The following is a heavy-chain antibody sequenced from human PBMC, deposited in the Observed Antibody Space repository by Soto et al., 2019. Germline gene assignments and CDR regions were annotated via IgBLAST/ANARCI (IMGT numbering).Heavy chain of an antibody. V-gene: IGHV4-39*01. CDR2: IYYSGST. J-gene: IGHJ6*02. D-gene: IGHD4-17*01. CDR1: GGSISSSSYY. CDR3: ARHPPQQDYGDYELGGIAVHYYGMDV. Sequence: SETLSLTCTVSGGSISSSSYYWGWIRQPPGKGLEWIGSIYYSGSTYYNPSLKSRVTISVDTSKNQFSLKLSSVTAADTAVYYCARHPPQQDYGDYELGGIAVHYYGMDVWGQGTTVTVSS.